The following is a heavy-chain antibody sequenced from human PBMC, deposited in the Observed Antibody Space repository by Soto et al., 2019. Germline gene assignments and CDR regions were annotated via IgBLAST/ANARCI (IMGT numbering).Heavy chain of an antibody. J-gene: IGHJ6*02. CDR2: IKSKTDGGTT. V-gene: IGHV3-15*01. D-gene: IGHD2-2*01. Sequence: GGSLRLSCAAPGFTFSNAWMSWVRQAPGKGLEWVGRIKSKTDGGTTDYAAPVKGRFTISRDDSKNTLYLQMNSLKTEDTAVYYCTTIPPGPVVVVPAAPYYYYGMDVWGQGTTVTVS. CDR1: GFTFSNAW. CDR3: TTIPPGPVVVVPAAPYYYYGMDV.